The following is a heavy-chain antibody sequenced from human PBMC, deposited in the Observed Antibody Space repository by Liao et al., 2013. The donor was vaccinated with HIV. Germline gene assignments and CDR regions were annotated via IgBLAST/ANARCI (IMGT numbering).Heavy chain of an antibody. CDR2: INHSGST. CDR1: GGSFSGYY. V-gene: IGHV4-34*01. Sequence: QLQLQQWGAGLLKPSETLSLTCAVYGGSFSGYYWSWIRQPPGKGLEWIGEINHSGSTNYNPSLKSRVTISVDTSKNQFSLKLSSVTAADTAVYYCARQAARQYWGQGTLVTVSS. CDR3: ARQAARQY. D-gene: IGHD6-6*01. J-gene: IGHJ4*02.